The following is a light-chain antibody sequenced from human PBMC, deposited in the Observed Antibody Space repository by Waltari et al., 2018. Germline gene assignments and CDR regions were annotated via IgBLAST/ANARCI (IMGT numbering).Light chain of an antibody. J-gene: IGLJ2*01. CDR3: SSYAGSNNLV. V-gene: IGLV2-8*01. CDR1: RSTVGDY. Sequence: QSALTQPPSASGPPGQSVTISCPGTRSTVGDYVSWYQQHPGKAPKLMISEVTKRPSGVPDRFSGSKSGNTASMTVSGLQAEDEADYYCSSYAGSNNLVFGGGTKLTVL. CDR2: EVT.